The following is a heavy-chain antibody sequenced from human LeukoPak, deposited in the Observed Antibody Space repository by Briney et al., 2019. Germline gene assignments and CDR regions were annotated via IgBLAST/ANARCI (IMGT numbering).Heavy chain of an antibody. V-gene: IGHV1-2*02. D-gene: IGHD6-6*01. Sequence: GASVKVSCKASGYTFTGDFIHWVRQAPGQGLEWMGWINSDSGGTNYARRFQGRVTMTRDTSISTAYMELSSVRSDDTAVFYCARGNIATRRGENWFDPWGQGTLVTVSS. CDR1: GYTFTGDF. CDR2: INSDSGGT. J-gene: IGHJ5*02. CDR3: ARGNIATRRGENWFDP.